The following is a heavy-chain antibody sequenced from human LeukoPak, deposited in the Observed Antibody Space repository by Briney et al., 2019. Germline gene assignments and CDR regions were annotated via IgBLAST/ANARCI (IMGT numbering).Heavy chain of an antibody. CDR1: GGSISSYY. V-gene: IGHV4-4*07. CDR3: ARDPNYDSSGYYWYFDL. D-gene: IGHD3-22*01. Sequence: SETLSLTCTVSGGSISSYYWSWIRQPAGKGLEWIGRIYTSGSTNYNPSLKSRVTISVDKSKNQFSLKLSPVTAADTAVYYCARDPNYDSSGYYWYFDLWGRGTLVTVSS. J-gene: IGHJ2*01. CDR2: IYTSGST.